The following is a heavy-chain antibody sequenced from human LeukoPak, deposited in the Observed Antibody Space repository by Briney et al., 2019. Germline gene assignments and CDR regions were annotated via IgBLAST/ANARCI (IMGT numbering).Heavy chain of an antibody. D-gene: IGHD3-22*01. CDR1: GFTFSDYY. J-gene: IGHJ4*02. V-gene: IGHV3-11*01. Sequence: GGSLRLSCAASGFTFSDYYMTWIRQAPGKGLEWVSYISTSGSTIYYADSVKGRFTISRDNSKNTLYLQMNSLRAEDTAVYYCAKASMIVVAHFDYWGQGTLVTVSS. CDR2: ISTSGSTI. CDR3: AKASMIVVAHFDY.